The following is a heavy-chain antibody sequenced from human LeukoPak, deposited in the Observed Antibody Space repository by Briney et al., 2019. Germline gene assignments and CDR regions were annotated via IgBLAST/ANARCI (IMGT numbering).Heavy chain of an antibody. V-gene: IGHV3-66*01. J-gene: IGHJ4*02. CDR3: TRDRPRGRGYSYGSDY. CDR1: GYTVSSNY. Sequence: GGSLRLSCTASGYTVSSNYMSWVRQAPGKGLDCVSVTYSGGSTYYADSVTGRFTVSRDSSKNTLYLQMNDLRAEDTAVYYCTRDRPRGRGYSYGSDYWGQGTLVTVSS. CDR2: TYSGGST. D-gene: IGHD5-18*01.